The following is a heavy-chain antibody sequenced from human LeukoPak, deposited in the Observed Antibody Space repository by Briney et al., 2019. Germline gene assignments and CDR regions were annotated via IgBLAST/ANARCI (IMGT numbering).Heavy chain of an antibody. Sequence: SETLSLTCTVSGGSISSGDYYWSWIRQPPGKGLEWIGEINHSGSTNYNPSLKSRVTISVDTSKNQFSLKLSSVTAADTAVYYCARAAVEMATIRRGTANYFDYWGQGTLVTVSS. D-gene: IGHD5-24*01. CDR1: GGSISSGDYY. CDR3: ARAAVEMATIRRGTANYFDY. CDR2: INHSGST. J-gene: IGHJ4*02. V-gene: IGHV4-39*07.